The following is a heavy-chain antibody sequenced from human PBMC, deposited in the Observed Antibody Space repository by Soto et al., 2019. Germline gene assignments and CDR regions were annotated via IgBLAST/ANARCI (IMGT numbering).Heavy chain of an antibody. D-gene: IGHD2-8*01. V-gene: IGHV3-23*01. CDR2: ISGSGGST. CDR1: GFTFSSYA. Sequence: GGSLRLSCAASGFTFSSYAMSWVRQAPGKGLEWVSAISGSGGSTYYADSVKGRFTISRDNSKNTLYLQMNSLRAEDTAVYYCAKVGAPSNTGYCTNGVCYTDYWGQGTLVTVSS. CDR3: AKVGAPSNTGYCTNGVCYTDY. J-gene: IGHJ4*02.